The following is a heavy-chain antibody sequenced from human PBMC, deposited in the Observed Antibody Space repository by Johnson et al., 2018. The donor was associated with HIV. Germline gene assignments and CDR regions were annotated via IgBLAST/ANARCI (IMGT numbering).Heavy chain of an antibody. CDR2: ISSRSTP. CDR1: GFTVGNEY. Sequence: EVQLVESGGGLIQPGGSLRLSCAASGFTVGNEYMIWVRQTPGRGLDWVSLISSRSTPYYADFVKGRFTNSRDNAKHSLDMQMNSLRNVDTALYYCARDAYGSGSYFPTSTDAFDLWGQGTMVIVSS. D-gene: IGHD3-10*01. CDR3: ARDAYGSGSYFPTSTDAFDL. J-gene: IGHJ3*01. V-gene: IGHV3-53*01.